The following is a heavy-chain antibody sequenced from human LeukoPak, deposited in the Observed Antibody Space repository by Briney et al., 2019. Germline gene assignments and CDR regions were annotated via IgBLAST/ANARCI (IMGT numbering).Heavy chain of an antibody. CDR3: ARDTRQQLGY. Sequence: SETLSLTCAVSGGSIISGNWWSWVRQPPGKGLEWIGEIYHSGRTNYNPSLKSRVTISLDKSKNQFSLNLSSVTAADTALFYCARDTRQQLGYWGQGTLVTVSS. CDR2: IYHSGRT. CDR1: GGSIISGNW. D-gene: IGHD6-13*01. J-gene: IGHJ4*02. V-gene: IGHV4-4*02.